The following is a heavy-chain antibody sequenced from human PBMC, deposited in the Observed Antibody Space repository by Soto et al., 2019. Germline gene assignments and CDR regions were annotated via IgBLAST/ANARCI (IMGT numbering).Heavy chain of an antibody. CDR1: GGSFSCYY. CDR2: INHSGST. J-gene: IGHJ4*02. CDR3: ARSATTRYFDY. Sequence: SETLSLTCAVYGGSFSCYYLSWIRQPPGKGLEWIGEINHSGSTNYNPSLKSRVTISVDTSKNQFSLKLSSVTAADTAVYYCARSATTRYFDYWGQGTLVTVSS. V-gene: IGHV4-34*01. D-gene: IGHD4-17*01.